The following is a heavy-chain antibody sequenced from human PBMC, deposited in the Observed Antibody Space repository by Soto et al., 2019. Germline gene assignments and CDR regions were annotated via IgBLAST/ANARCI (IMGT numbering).Heavy chain of an antibody. CDR2: MNPNSGNT. CDR1: GYTFTSYD. V-gene: IGHV1-8*01. Sequence: GASVKVSCKASGYTFTSYDINWVRQATGQGLEWMGWMNPNSGNTGYAQKFQGRVTMTRNTSISTAYMELSSLRSEDTAVYYCARGYFYYDILTGYYRGNWFDPWGQGTLVTVSS. D-gene: IGHD3-9*01. J-gene: IGHJ5*02. CDR3: ARGYFYYDILTGYYRGNWFDP.